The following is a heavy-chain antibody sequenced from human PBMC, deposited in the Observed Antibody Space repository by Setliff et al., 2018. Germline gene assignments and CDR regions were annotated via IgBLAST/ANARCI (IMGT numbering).Heavy chain of an antibody. CDR2: LSDDGSNE. J-gene: IGHJ4*02. CDR3: AKAASPLFAINGVEYYFDS. V-gene: IGHV3-30*18. Sequence: GGSLRLSCAASGFTVSSFSMHWVRQAPVKGLDWVATLSDDGSNEFYADSVKGRFTIFRDNSKSTLYLQMNSLRAEDTAVYFCAKAASPLFAINGVEYYFDSWGQGNLVTVSS. D-gene: IGHD3-3*01. CDR1: GFTVSSFS.